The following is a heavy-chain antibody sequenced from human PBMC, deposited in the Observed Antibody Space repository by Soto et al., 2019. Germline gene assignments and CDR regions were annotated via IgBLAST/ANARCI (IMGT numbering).Heavy chain of an antibody. Sequence: SETLSLTYAVYGGSFSGYYWSWIRQPPGKGLEWIGEINHSGSTNYNPSLKSRVTISIDTSKNQFSLKLSSVTAADTAVYYCASSPGFRAGCYNDHAYWFDDWGQGTPVTVSS. CDR3: ASSPGFRAGCYNDHAYWFDD. J-gene: IGHJ4*03. D-gene: IGHD3-10*01. V-gene: IGHV4-34*01. CDR1: GGSFSGYY. CDR2: INHSGST.